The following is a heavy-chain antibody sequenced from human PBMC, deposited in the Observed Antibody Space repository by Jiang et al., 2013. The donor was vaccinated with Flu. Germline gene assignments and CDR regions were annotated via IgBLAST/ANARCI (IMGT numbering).Heavy chain of an antibody. V-gene: IGHV4-59*08. J-gene: IGHJ3*02. D-gene: IGHD4-11*01. CDR2: IITWEH. Sequence: KGLEWIGYIITWEHQLXPSLKSRVTISVDTSKNQFSLKLSSVTAADTAVYYCAGPTTVRSGKAFDIWGQGTMVTVSS. CDR3: AGPTTVRSGKAFDI.